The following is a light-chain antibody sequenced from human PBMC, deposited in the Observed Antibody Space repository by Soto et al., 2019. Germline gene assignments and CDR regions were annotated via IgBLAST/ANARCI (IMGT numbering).Light chain of an antibody. CDR1: QRGSSSY. CDR3: QHYYSAPWT. J-gene: IGKJ1*01. CDR2: GAS. V-gene: IGKV3-20*01. Sequence: EIVLTQSPGTLSLSPGESATLSCRASQRGSSSYLAWYQQKPGQAPMLLIYGASSRATGIPDRLSGSGSGTDFNLTNSRLEPEDFAVDSYQHYYSAPWTFGHGTKVESK.